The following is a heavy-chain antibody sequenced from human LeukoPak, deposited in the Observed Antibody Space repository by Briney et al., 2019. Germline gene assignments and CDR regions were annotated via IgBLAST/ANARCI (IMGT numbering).Heavy chain of an antibody. CDR1: GGTFSSYA. D-gene: IGHD3-3*01. V-gene: IGHV1-69*05. CDR2: IFPIFGTA. J-gene: IGHJ5*02. CDR3: ARSTIVGVVTPFWFDP. Sequence: SVKVSCQACGGTFSSYAISGVRQAPGQGLEWMGGIFPIFGTANYVQKCQGRVTITTDESTSTAYMELSSLRSEDPAVYYCARSTIVGVVTPFWFDPWGQGTLVTVSS.